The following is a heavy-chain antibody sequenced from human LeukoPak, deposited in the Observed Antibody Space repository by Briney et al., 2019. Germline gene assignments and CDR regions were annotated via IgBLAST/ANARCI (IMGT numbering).Heavy chain of an antibody. Sequence: GASVKVSCKASGYTFTSYAMHWVRQAPGQRLEWMGWINAGNGNTKYSQKFQGRVTITRDTSASTAYMELSSLRSEDTAVYYCARPAELSRGYSYGYPYYGMDAWGQGTTVTVSS. V-gene: IGHV1-3*01. CDR2: INAGNGNT. J-gene: IGHJ6*02. CDR1: GYTFTSYA. D-gene: IGHD5-18*01. CDR3: ARPAELSRGYSYGYPYYGMDA.